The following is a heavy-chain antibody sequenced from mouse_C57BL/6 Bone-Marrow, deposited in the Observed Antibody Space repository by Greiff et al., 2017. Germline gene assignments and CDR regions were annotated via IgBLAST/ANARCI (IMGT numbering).Heavy chain of an antibody. Sequence: QVQLQQPGAELVKPGASVKLSCKASGYTFTSYWMHWVKQRPGQGLEWIGMIHPNIGSTNYNEKFKSKATLTVDKSSSTAYMQLSSLTSEDSAVYYCARWGITWYFDVWGTGTTVTVSS. CDR2: IHPNIGST. V-gene: IGHV1-64*01. J-gene: IGHJ1*03. CDR1: GYTFTSYW. D-gene: IGHD2-4*01. CDR3: ARWGITWYFDV.